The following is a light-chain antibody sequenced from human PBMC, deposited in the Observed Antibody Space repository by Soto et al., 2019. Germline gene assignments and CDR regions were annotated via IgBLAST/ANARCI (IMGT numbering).Light chain of an antibody. Sequence: QSVLTQPPSVSGAPGQRVTISCTGSSSNIGAGYDVHWYQQLPGTAPKLLIYDNSNRPSGVPDRFSGSKSGTSASLALTGLHAEDEADYYCQSYDSSMSGYVFGTGTKLTVL. J-gene: IGLJ1*01. CDR2: DNS. CDR1: SSNIGAGYD. V-gene: IGLV1-40*01. CDR3: QSYDSSMSGYV.